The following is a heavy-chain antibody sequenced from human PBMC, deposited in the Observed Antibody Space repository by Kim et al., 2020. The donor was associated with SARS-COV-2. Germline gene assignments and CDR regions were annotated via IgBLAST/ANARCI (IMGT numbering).Heavy chain of an antibody. J-gene: IGHJ5*02. Sequence: RKSRVTISVDTSKNQFSLKLSSVTAADTAVYYCARDHIVVVPAAMVWFDPWGQGTLVTVSS. V-gene: IGHV4-39*01. D-gene: IGHD2-2*01. CDR3: ARDHIVVVPAAMVWFDP.